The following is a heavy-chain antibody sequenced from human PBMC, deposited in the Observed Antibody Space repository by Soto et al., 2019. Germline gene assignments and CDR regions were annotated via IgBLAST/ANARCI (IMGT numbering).Heavy chain of an antibody. Sequence: EVQLVESGGGLVQPGGSLRLSCAASGFTFSSYDMHWVRQATGKGLEWVSAIGTAGDTYYPGSVKGRFTISRENAKNSLYLQMNSLRAEDTAVYYCARGPHDYAFPPYSGMDVWGQGTTVTVSS. D-gene: IGHD4-17*01. CDR1: GFTFSSYD. CDR2: IGTAGDT. CDR3: ARGPHDYAFPPYSGMDV. V-gene: IGHV3-13*01. J-gene: IGHJ6*02.